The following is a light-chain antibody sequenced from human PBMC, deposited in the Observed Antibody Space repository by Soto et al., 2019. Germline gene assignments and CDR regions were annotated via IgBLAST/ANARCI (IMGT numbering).Light chain of an antibody. V-gene: IGKV3-20*01. CDR2: GIS. J-gene: IGKJ1*01. Sequence: EIVLTQSPGTLSLSPGERATLSCRASHTISSSYLAWYQQKSGQAPRLLIYGISRRATGIPDTFSGSGSGTDFTLTITRLEPEDFAVYYCQQYVTSSPRTFGQGTKVEIK. CDR1: HTISSSY. CDR3: QQYVTSSPRT.